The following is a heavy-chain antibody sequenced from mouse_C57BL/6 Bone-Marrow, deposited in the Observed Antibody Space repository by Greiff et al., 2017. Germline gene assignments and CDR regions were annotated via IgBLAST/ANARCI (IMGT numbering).Heavy chain of an antibody. CDR3: ARDEPYGNYVNYAMDY. CDR2: ISDGGSYT. J-gene: IGHJ4*01. Sequence: EVMLVESGGGLVKPGGSLKLSCAASGFTFSSYAMSWVRQTPEKRLEWVATISDGGSYTYYPDNVKGRFTISRDNAKNNLYLQMSHLKSEDTAMYYCARDEPYGNYVNYAMDYWGQGTSVTVSS. D-gene: IGHD2-1*01. CDR1: GFTFSSYA. V-gene: IGHV5-4*01.